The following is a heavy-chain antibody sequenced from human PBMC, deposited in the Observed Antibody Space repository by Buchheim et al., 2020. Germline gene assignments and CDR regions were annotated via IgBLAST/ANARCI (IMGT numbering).Heavy chain of an antibody. CDR2: TRNKANSYTT. CDR3: AREQGDYDILTGYYSHWFDP. V-gene: IGHV3-72*01. J-gene: IGHJ5*02. CDR1: GFTFSDHY. D-gene: IGHD3-9*01. Sequence: EVQLVESGGGVVQPGRSLRLSCAASGFTFSDHYMDWVRQAPGKGLEWVGRTRNKANSYTTEYAASVKGRFTISRDDSKNSLYLQMNSLKTEDTAVYYCAREQGDYDILTGYYSHWFDPWGQGTL.